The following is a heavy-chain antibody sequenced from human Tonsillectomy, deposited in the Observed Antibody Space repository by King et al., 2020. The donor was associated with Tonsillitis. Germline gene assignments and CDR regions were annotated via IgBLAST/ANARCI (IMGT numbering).Heavy chain of an antibody. CDR2: MNPNSGNT. J-gene: IGHJ4*02. CDR1: GYTFTSYD. V-gene: IGHV1-8*01. Sequence: QLVQSGAEVKKPGASVKVSCKASGYTFTSYDINWVRQATGQGLEWMGWMNPNSGNTGYAQKFQVRVTMTRNTSISTAYMELSSLRSEDTAVYYCARAEAKIGQLEPRAEFDYWGQGTLVTVSS. CDR3: ARAEAKIGQLEPRAEFDY. D-gene: IGHD1-1*01.